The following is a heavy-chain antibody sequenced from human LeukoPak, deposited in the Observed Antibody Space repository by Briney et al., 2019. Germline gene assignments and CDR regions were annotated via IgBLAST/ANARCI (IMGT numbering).Heavy chain of an antibody. CDR1: EFPFSKYA. CDR3: ATGGDAFDI. D-gene: IGHD1-26*01. J-gene: IGHJ3*02. Sequence: PGGSLRLSCAASEFPFSKYAMSWVRQAPGKGLEWVSTITGSGRSTSYAASVNGRFIASRDNSQNTLSLQMNSLRAEDTAVYYCATGGDAFDIWGQGTMVTVSS. CDR2: ITGSGRST. V-gene: IGHV3-23*01.